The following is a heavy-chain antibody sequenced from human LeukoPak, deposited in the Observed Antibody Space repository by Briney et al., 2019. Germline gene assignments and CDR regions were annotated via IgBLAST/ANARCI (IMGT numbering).Heavy chain of an antibody. CDR2: ISGSGGST. Sequence: ETLSLTCSVSGYSISSGYYWSWVRQAPGKGLEWVSAISGSGGSTYYADSVKGRFTISRDNSKNTLYLQMNSLRAEDTAVYYCAKDGSVYSYGYFDYWGQGTLVTVSS. CDR3: AKDGSVYSYGYFDY. V-gene: IGHV3-23*01. CDR1: GYSISSGYY. J-gene: IGHJ4*02. D-gene: IGHD5-18*01.